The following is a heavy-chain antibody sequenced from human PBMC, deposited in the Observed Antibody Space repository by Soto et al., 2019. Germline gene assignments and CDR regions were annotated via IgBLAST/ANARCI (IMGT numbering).Heavy chain of an antibody. CDR2: FDPEDGET. J-gene: IGHJ3*02. D-gene: IGHD3-16*02. V-gene: IGHV1-24*01. Sequence: ASVNVSCKVSGYTLTELSMPWVRQAPGKGLEWMGGFDPEDGETIYAQKFQGRVTMTEDTSTDTAYMELSSLRSEDTAVYYCATARYDYVLGSYRSDAFDIWGQGTMVTVSS. CDR1: GYTLTELS. CDR3: ATARYDYVLGSYRSDAFDI.